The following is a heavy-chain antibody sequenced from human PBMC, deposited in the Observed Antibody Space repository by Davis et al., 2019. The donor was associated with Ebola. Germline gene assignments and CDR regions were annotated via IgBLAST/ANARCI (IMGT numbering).Heavy chain of an antibody. D-gene: IGHD6-19*01. CDR1: GFTFSSYS. CDR2: ISSSSSTI. V-gene: IGHV3-48*02. Sequence: PGGSLRLSCAASGFTFSSYSVNWVRQAPGKGLEWVSYISSSSSTIYYADSVKGRFTISRDNDKNSLYLQMNRLRDEDTAVYYCARDFAGVAGKLSYFDYWGRGTLVTVSS. CDR3: ARDFAGVAGKLSYFDY. J-gene: IGHJ2*01.